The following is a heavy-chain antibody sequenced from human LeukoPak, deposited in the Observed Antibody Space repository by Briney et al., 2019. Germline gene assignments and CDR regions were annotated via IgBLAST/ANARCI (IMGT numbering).Heavy chain of an antibody. CDR2: IYTSGST. D-gene: IGHD3-22*01. Sequence: SETLSLTCTVSGGSISSYYWSWIRQPAGKGLEWIGRIYTSGSTNYNPSLTGRVTMSVDTSKNQFSLKLSSVTAADTAVYYCSVDGYYYDSSGYYNFDYWGQGTLVTVSS. CDR3: SVDGYYYDSSGYYNFDY. J-gene: IGHJ4*02. CDR1: GGSISSYY. V-gene: IGHV4-4*07.